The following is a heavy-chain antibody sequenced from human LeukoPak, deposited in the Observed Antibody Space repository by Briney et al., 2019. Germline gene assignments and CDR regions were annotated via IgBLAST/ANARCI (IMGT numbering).Heavy chain of an antibody. CDR3: SRPIEATARHAFDI. V-gene: IGHV1-18*01. D-gene: IGHD5-18*01. CDR1: HYTFTSYG. J-gene: IGHJ3*02. CDR2: ISAYNGNT. Sequence: ASVKVSCKASHYTFTSYGISWVRQAPGQGLEWMGWISAYNGNTNYPQKLQGRVTMTTDTSTSTAYMELRSLRSDDTTAYYYSRPIEATARHAFDIWGQGTMVTVS.